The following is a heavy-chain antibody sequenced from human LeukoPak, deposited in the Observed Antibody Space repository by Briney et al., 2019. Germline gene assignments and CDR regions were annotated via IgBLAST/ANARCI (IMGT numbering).Heavy chain of an antibody. D-gene: IGHD6-25*01. CDR2: ISSSGSTI. Sequence: PGGSLRLSCAASGFTFSTYEMNWVRQAPGKGLEWVSYISSSGSTIYYADSVKGRFTISRDNAKNSLYLQINSLRAEDTAVYYCARDGDLTPAVPFDYWGQGTLVTVSS. J-gene: IGHJ4*02. CDR3: ARDGDLTPAVPFDY. CDR1: GFTFSTYE. V-gene: IGHV3-48*03.